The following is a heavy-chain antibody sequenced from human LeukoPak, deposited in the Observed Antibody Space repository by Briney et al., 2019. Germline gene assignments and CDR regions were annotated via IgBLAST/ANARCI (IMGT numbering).Heavy chain of an antibody. CDR3: ARVVVTAAMPGYYFDY. J-gene: IGHJ4*02. CDR1: GYTFTGYY. CDR2: INPNSGGT. D-gene: IGHD2-2*01. Sequence: ASVKVSCKASGYTFTGYYMHWVRQAPGQGLEWMGRINPNSGGTNYAQKFQGRFTMTRDTSISTAYMELSRLRSNETAVYYCARVVVTAAMPGYYFDYWQQGTLLRVSS. V-gene: IGHV1-2*06.